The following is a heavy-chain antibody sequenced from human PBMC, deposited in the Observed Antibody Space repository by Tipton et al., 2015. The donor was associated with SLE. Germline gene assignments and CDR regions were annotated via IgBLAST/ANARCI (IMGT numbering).Heavy chain of an antibody. CDR2: IYHSGST. J-gene: IGHJ6*03. CDR1: GYSISSGYY. D-gene: IGHD2-15*01. Sequence: TLSLTCTVAGYSISSGYYWGWIRQPPGKGLEWIGNIYHSGSTYYNPSLKSRVTISVDTSKNQFSLKLSSVTAADTAVYYCAREGLVSSCYYYSDVGCKGSTVTVSS. CDR3: AREGLVSSCYYYSDV. V-gene: IGHV4-38-2*02.